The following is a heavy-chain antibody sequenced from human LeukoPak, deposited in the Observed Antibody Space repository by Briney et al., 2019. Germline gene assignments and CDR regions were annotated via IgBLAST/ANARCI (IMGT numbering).Heavy chain of an antibody. CDR3: ARLGVGYCSSTSCYGRWFDP. CDR1: GGSISSYY. Sequence: SETLSLTCTVSGGSISSYYWSWIRQPPRKGLEWIGYIYTSGSTNYNPSLKSRVTISVDTSKNQFSLKLSSVTAADTAVYYCARLGVGYCSSTSCYGRWFDPWGQGTLVTVSS. CDR2: IYTSGST. V-gene: IGHV4-4*09. J-gene: IGHJ5*02. D-gene: IGHD2-2*01.